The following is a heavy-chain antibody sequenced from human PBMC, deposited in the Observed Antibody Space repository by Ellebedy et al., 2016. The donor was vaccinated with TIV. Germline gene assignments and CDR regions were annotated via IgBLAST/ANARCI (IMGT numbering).Heavy chain of an antibody. V-gene: IGHV3-48*04. D-gene: IGHD6-19*01. CDR2: ISSSSSTI. CDR3: AKDISSGWYYFDY. J-gene: IGHJ4*02. Sequence: GGSLRLSCAASGFTFSSYSMTWVRQAPGKGLEWVSYISSSSSTIYYADSVKGRFTISRDNAKNSLYLQMNSLRAEDTALYYCAKDISSGWYYFDYWGQGTLVTVSS. CDR1: GFTFSSYS.